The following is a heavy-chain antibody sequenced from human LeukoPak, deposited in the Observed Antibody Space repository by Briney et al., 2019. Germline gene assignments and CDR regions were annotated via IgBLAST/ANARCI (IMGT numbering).Heavy chain of an antibody. V-gene: IGHV3-30-3*01. D-gene: IGHD5-18*01. CDR1: GFTFSRYD. CDR2: ISYDGSNK. Sequence: GGSLRLSCAASGFTFSRYDLHWVRQAPGKGLEWVAVISYDGSNKYYADSVKGRFTISRDNSKNTLYLQMNSLRAEDTAVYYCARGIQLWSHYYYYGMDVWGQGTTVTVSS. J-gene: IGHJ6*02. CDR3: ARGIQLWSHYYYYGMDV.